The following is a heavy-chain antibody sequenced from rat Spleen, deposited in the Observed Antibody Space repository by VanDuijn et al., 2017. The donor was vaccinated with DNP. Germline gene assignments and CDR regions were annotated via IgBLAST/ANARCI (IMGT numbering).Heavy chain of an antibody. D-gene: IGHD5-1*01. CDR2: ISAGGGNS. Sequence: EVKLVESGGGLVQPGRSLKLSCEVSRFTISDYGMAWVRQAPTKGLEWVASISAGGGNSNYRDSVKGRFTISRDNARNNLYLQMDSLRSEDTATYYCATHGTFVYWGQGTLVTVSS. CDR1: RFTISDYG. V-gene: IGHV5S13*01. J-gene: IGHJ3*01. CDR3: ATHGTFVY.